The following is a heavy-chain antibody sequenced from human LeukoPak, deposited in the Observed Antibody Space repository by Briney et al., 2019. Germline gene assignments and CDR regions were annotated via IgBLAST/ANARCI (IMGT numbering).Heavy chain of an antibody. CDR3: ARGSLGGVIVLPFDY. J-gene: IGHJ4*02. CDR1: GYTFTSYG. V-gene: IGHV1-18*01. Sequence: ASVTVSCKASGYTFTSYGISWVRQAPGQGLEWMGWISAYNGNTNYAQKLQGRVTMTTDTSTSTAYMELRSLRSDDTAVYYCARGSLGGVIVLPFDYWGQGTLVTVSS. D-gene: IGHD3-16*02. CDR2: ISAYNGNT.